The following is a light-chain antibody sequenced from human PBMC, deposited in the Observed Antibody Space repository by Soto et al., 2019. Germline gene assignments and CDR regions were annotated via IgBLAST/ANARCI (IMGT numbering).Light chain of an antibody. CDR3: QQRSNWPPVLT. CDR2: GAS. J-gene: IGKJ4*01. V-gene: IGKV3-11*01. CDR1: QSVSSH. Sequence: EIGLTQSPASLSLSPGERATLSCRASQSVSSHLAWFQQRPGQAPRLLIYGASNRATGTPARFGGSGSGTNFTLTISSLEPEDFAVYYCQQRSNWPPVLTFGGWTKVEIK.